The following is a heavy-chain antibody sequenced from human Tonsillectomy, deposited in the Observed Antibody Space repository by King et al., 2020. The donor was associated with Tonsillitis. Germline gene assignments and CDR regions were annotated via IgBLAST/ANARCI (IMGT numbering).Heavy chain of an antibody. CDR2: VSGSDGAT. D-gene: IGHD1-26*01. J-gene: IGHJ4*02. Sequence: VQLVESGGGLVQPGGSLRLSCEASGFTFSSHAMTWVRQAPGKGLHWVSTVSGSDGATFYAESVKGRFTISRDNSMNTLFLQMNSLRAGDTAVYYCATDFEPWELRGFDYWGQGTLVTVSS. CDR1: GFTFSSHA. V-gene: IGHV3-23*04. CDR3: ATDFEPWELRGFDY.